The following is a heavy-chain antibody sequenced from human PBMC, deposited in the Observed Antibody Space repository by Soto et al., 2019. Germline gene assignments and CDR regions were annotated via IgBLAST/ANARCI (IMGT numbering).Heavy chain of an antibody. J-gene: IGHJ6*02. Sequence: SETLSPTHSFSGGSILSGAHYWSWIRQHPGKGLEWIGYIYYSGSAYYNPSLQSRVTMSVDTSENQFSLKLSSVTAADTAVYYCARGLHGMDVWGQGTTVT. V-gene: IGHV4-31*03. CDR2: IYYSGSA. CDR3: ARGLHGMDV. CDR1: GGSILSGAHY.